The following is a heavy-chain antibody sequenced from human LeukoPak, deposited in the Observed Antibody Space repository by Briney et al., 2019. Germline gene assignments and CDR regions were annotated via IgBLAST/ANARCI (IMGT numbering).Heavy chain of an antibody. CDR2: ISPYNGNT. Sequence: ASVKVSCKASGYTLNSFGISWVRQAPGHGLEWMGWISPYNGNTQNAQKFQGRVTMTTDTSTSTAYLELRSLTSDDTAVYYCARATWDPMDFYPFDCWGPGSLVTVSS. D-gene: IGHD1-26*01. V-gene: IGHV1-18*01. CDR3: ARATWDPMDFYPFDC. J-gene: IGHJ4*01. CDR1: GYTLNSFG.